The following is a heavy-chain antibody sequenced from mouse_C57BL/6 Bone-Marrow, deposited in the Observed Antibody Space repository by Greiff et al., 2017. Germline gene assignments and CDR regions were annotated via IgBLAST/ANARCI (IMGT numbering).Heavy chain of an antibody. CDR2: IYPSDSET. J-gene: IGHJ1*03. Sequence: QVQLQQPGAELVRPGSSVKLSCKASGYTFTSYWMDWVKQRPGRGLEWIGNIYPSDSETHYNQKFKDKATLTVDKSSSTAYMQLSSLTSADSAVYYCAREGEYFDVWGTGTTVTVSS. CDR3: AREGEYFDV. V-gene: IGHV1-61*01. CDR1: GYTFTSYW.